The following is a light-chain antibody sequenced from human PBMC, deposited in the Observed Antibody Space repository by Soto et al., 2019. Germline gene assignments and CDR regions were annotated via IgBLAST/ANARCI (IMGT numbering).Light chain of an antibody. Sequence: IVLTQSPATLSLSPGERATLSCRASQTVNSYLAWYQQKPGQAPRLLVYAASSRATGIPARFSGSGSGTDFTLTISSLQPEDFAVYYCLHRMNWPWTFGQGTKVEIK. CDR1: QTVNSY. J-gene: IGKJ1*01. CDR2: AAS. CDR3: LHRMNWPWT. V-gene: IGKV3-11*01.